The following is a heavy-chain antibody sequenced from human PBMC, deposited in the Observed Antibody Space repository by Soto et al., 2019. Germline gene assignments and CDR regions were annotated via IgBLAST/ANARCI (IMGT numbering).Heavy chain of an antibody. V-gene: IGHV3-30*03. CDR1: GFTVSDYG. Sequence: QVQLVESGGGVVQPGRSLRVSCAASGFTVSDYGIYWVRQAPGKGLERVALISYDGNNIAYGDSVKGRFTISRDNSKTTLYLQMNSLRVEDTAVYYCTFGDTSFDYWGQGTLVTVSS. CDR2: ISYDGNNI. J-gene: IGHJ4*02. D-gene: IGHD2-21*01. CDR3: TFGDTSFDY.